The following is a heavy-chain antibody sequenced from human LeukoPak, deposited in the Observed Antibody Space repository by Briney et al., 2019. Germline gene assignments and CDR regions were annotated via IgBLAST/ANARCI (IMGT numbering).Heavy chain of an antibody. CDR3: ARDGYYDILTGSRPFDY. CDR2: IIPIFGTA. D-gene: IGHD3-9*01. CDR1: GGTFSSYA. J-gene: IGHJ4*02. V-gene: IGHV1-69*13. Sequence: SVKVSCKASGGTFSSYAISWVRQAPGQGLEWMGGIIPIFGTANYAQKFQGRVTITADESTSTAYMELSSLRSEDTAVYYCARDGYYDILTGSRPFDYWGQGTLVTVSS.